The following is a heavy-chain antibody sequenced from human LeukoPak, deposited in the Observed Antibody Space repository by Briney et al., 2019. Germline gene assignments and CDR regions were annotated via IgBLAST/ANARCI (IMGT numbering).Heavy chain of an antibody. CDR3: AISRIAVAGLFDY. J-gene: IGHJ4*01. Sequence: GGSLRLSCAASGFFVSNNYMSWVRQAPGKGLEWVSVIYSGGDTYYADSVKGRFTISRDNSKNTLYLQMNRLRAEDTAIYYCAISRIAVAGLFDYWGQGTLVTVSS. V-gene: IGHV3-53*01. CDR2: IYSGGDT. CDR1: GFFVSNNY. D-gene: IGHD6-19*01.